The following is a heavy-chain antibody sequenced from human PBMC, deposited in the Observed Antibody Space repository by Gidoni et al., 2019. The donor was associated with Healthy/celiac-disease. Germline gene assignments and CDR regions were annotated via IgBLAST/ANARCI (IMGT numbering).Heavy chain of an antibody. V-gene: IGHV4-30-4*01. Sequence: QVQLQESGPGLVQPSQTLSLTCTVSGGSISSGHHYWSWIRQPPGQGLEWIGYIYYSGSTYYNQSLKSRVTISVDTSKNQFSLKLSSVTAADTAVYYCARDQRSGYATWGFYYYGMDVWGQGTRSPSP. CDR1: GGSISSGHHY. CDR3: ARDQRSGYATWGFYYYGMDV. D-gene: IGHD6-25*01. CDR2: IYYSGST. J-gene: IGHJ6*02.